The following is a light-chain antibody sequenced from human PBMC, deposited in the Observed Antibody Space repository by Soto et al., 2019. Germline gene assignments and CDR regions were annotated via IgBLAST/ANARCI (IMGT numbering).Light chain of an antibody. CDR3: GTWDTSLTAYV. J-gene: IGLJ1*01. CDR2: DND. Sequence: QSALTQPPSVSAAPGRKITISCSGGSSNIGKNYVSWYQQLPGTAPKPLIYDNDKRPSGIPDRFSGSKSGTSATLGITGLQTGDEADYYCGTWDTSLTAYVFGTGTKLTVL. CDR1: SSNIGKNY. V-gene: IGLV1-51*01.